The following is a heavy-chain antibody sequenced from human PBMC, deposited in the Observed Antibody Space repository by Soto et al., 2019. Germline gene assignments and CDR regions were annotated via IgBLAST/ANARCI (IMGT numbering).Heavy chain of an antibody. Sequence: ASVKVSCKVSGYTLTELSMHWVRQAPGKGLEWMGGFDPEDGETIYAQKFQGRVTMTEDTSTDTAYMELSSLRSEDTAMYYCATGDILTGYYTPRPFDYWGQGTLVTVS. D-gene: IGHD3-9*01. J-gene: IGHJ4*02. CDR3: ATGDILTGYYTPRPFDY. CDR2: FDPEDGET. CDR1: GYTLTELS. V-gene: IGHV1-24*01.